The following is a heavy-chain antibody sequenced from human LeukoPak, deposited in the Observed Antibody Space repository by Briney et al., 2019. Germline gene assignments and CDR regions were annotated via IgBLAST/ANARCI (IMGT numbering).Heavy chain of an antibody. Sequence: GGSLRLSCVASAFTFRTYSMHWVRQAPGKGLEWVSSISGSTIYIYYADSVRGRFTISRDNAKNSLYLQMTSLRPEDTAVYYCARLVNSSPDYWGQGTLVTVSS. CDR1: AFTFRTYS. D-gene: IGHD6-19*01. CDR3: ARLVNSSPDY. J-gene: IGHJ4*02. CDR2: ISGSTIYI. V-gene: IGHV3-21*01.